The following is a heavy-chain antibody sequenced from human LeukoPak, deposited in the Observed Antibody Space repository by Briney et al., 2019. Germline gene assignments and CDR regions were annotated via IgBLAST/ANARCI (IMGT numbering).Heavy chain of an antibody. Sequence: PSETLSLTCAVYGGSFSGYYWSWIRQPPGKGLEWIGEINHSGSTNYNPSLKSRVTISVDTSKNQFSLKLSSVTAADTAVYYCARDHSGYSSGWYIDWFDPWGQGTLVTVSS. J-gene: IGHJ5*02. CDR1: GGSFSGYY. CDR2: INHSGST. D-gene: IGHD6-19*01. V-gene: IGHV4-34*01. CDR3: ARDHSGYSSGWYIDWFDP.